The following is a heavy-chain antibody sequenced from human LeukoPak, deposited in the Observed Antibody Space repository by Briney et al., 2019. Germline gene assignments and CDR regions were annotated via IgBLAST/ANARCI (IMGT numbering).Heavy chain of an antibody. CDR3: AKLGGNYYDSSGYRYFDY. D-gene: IGHD3-22*01. Sequence: PGGSLRLSCAASGFTVSSNYMSWVRQAPGKGLEWVSVIYTGGSTYYADSVKGRFTISRDNSKNTLYLQMNSLRAEDTAVYYCAKLGGNYYDSSGYRYFDYWGQGTLVTVSS. V-gene: IGHV3-53*01. J-gene: IGHJ4*02. CDR1: GFTVSSNY. CDR2: IYTGGST.